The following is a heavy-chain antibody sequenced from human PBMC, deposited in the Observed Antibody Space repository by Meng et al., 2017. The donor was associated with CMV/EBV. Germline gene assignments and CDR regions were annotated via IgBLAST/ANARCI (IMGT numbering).Heavy chain of an antibody. CDR1: GGTFSSYA. D-gene: IGHD2-15*01. Sequence: SVKVSCKASGGTFSSYAISWVRQAPGQGLEWMGGIIPIFGTANYAQKFQGRVTITTDESTSTAYMELSSLRSEDTAVYYCAGDGLGYCSGGSCYGLDYWGQGTLVTVSS. V-gene: IGHV1-69*05. CDR3: AGDGLGYCSGGSCYGLDY. J-gene: IGHJ4*02. CDR2: IIPIFGTA.